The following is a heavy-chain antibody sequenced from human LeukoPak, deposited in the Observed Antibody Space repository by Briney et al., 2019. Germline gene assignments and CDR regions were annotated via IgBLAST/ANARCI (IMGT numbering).Heavy chain of an antibody. CDR2: IYYSGST. Sequence: SETLSLTCTVSGGSIRSYYWSWIRQPPGKGLEWIGYIYYSGSTYYDPSLRSRVIISVDTSKNQFSLNLSSVTAADTAVYYCARGVAAAPAVRYGMDVWGQGTAVTVSS. CDR1: GGSIRSYY. CDR3: ARGVAAAPAVRYGMDV. V-gene: IGHV4-59*12. J-gene: IGHJ6*02. D-gene: IGHD2-2*01.